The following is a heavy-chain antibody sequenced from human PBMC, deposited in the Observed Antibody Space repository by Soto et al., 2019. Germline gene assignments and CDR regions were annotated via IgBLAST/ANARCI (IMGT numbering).Heavy chain of an antibody. J-gene: IGHJ4*02. CDR1: GFTFSSFG. Sequence: GGSLRLSCAASGFTFSSFGMHWVRQAPGKGLEWVAVISYDGSNKYYADSVKGRFTISRDNSKNTLYLQMNSLRAEDTAVYYFFKTYYYVSSGYSAFDYWVKGTLVTVSS. V-gene: IGHV3-30*03. CDR2: ISYDGSNK. D-gene: IGHD3-22*01. CDR3: FKTYYYVSSGYSAFDY.